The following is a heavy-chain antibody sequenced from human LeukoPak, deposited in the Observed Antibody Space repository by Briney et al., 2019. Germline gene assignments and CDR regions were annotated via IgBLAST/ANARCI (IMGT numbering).Heavy chain of an antibody. Sequence: ASVKVSCKASGYTFTGYYMHWVGQAPGQGLEWMGWINPNSGGTNYAQKFQGWVTMTRDTSISTAYMELSRLRSDDTAVYYCARDGYTNYYGMDVWGQGTTVTVSS. CDR1: GYTFTGYY. D-gene: IGHD5-24*01. CDR3: ARDGYTNYYGMDV. J-gene: IGHJ6*02. CDR2: INPNSGGT. V-gene: IGHV1-2*04.